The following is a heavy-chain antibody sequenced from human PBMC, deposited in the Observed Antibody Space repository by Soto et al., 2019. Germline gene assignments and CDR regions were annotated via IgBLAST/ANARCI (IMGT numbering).Heavy chain of an antibody. CDR3: ARDQAKEQLRYFAPANY. D-gene: IGHD3-9*01. CDR2: IWYDGSNK. CDR1: GFTFSSYG. J-gene: IGHJ4*02. Sequence: GGSLRLSCAASGFTFSSYGMHWVRQAPGKGLEWVAVIWYDGSNKYYADSVKGRFTISRDNSKNTLYLQMNSLRAEDTAVYYCARDQAKEQLRYFAPANYWGQGTLVTVSS. V-gene: IGHV3-33*01.